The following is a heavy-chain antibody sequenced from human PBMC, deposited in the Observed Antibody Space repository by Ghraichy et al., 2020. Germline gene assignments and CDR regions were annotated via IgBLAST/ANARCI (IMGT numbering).Heavy chain of an antibody. CDR1: GFSFRRFS. D-gene: IGHD1-26*01. CDR2: ISGDGTNK. V-gene: IGHV3-48*02. J-gene: IGHJ4*02. Sequence: GGSLRLSCAASGFSFRRFSMNWVRQAPGKGLVWVSYISGDGTNKQYADSVKGRFTISRDNAKNSVYLQMNSLRDEDTAVYYCARVGYSGSHLGWGQGTLVTVSS. CDR3: ARVGYSGSHLG.